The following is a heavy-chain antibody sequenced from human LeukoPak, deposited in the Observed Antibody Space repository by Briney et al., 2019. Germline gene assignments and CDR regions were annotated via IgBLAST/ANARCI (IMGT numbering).Heavy chain of an antibody. CDR3: ARSYLYCSSTSCPGDY. CDR2: IYYSGST. Sequence: PSETLSLTCTVSGGSISSSSYYWGWIRQPPGKGLEWIGSIYYSGSTYYNPSLKSRVTISVDTSKNQFSLKLSSVTAADTAVYYCARSYLYCSSTSCPGDYWGQGTLVTVSS. J-gene: IGHJ4*02. V-gene: IGHV4-39*01. D-gene: IGHD2-2*01. CDR1: GGSISSSSYY.